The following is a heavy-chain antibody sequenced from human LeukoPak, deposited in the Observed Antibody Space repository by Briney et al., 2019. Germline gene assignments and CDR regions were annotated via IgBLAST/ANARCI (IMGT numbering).Heavy chain of an antibody. Sequence: RSGGSLRLSCAASGFTFSSYGMRWVRQAPGKGLEWVAVISYDGSNKYYADSVKGRFTISRDNSKNTLYLQMNSLRAEDTAVYYCAKEGRGGYCSGGGCYSLSVPDYWGQGTLVTVSS. D-gene: IGHD2-15*01. V-gene: IGHV3-30*18. J-gene: IGHJ4*02. CDR1: GFTFSSYG. CDR3: AKEGRGGYCSGGGCYSLSVPDY. CDR2: ISYDGSNK.